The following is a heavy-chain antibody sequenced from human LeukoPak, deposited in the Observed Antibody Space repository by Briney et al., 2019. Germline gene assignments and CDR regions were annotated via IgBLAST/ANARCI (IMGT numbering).Heavy chain of an antibody. CDR3: AKDRRGIAAAGPMDV. CDR1: GFTFSSYS. V-gene: IGHV3-21*01. D-gene: IGHD6-13*01. J-gene: IGHJ6*03. CDR2: ISSSSSRYI. Sequence: PGGSLRLSCAASGFTFSSYSMNWVRQAPGKGLEWVSSISSSSSRYIYYADSVKGRFTISRDNAKNSLYLQMNSLRAEDTAVYYCAKDRRGIAAAGPMDVWGKGTTVTVSS.